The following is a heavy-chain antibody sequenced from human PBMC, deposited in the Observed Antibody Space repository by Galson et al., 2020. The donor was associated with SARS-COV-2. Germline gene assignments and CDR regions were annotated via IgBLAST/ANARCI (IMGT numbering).Heavy chain of an antibody. CDR2: INPSGGST. J-gene: IGHJ6*02. D-gene: IGHD1-26*01. CDR1: GYTFTSYY. V-gene: IGHV1-46*01. Sequence: ASVKVSCKASGYTFTSYYMHWVRQAPGQGLEWMGIINPSGGSTSYAQKFQGRVTMTRDTSTSTVYMELSSLRSEDTAVYYCARSFIVGATNYYYYGMDVWGQGTTVTVSS. CDR3: ARSFIVGATNYYYYGMDV.